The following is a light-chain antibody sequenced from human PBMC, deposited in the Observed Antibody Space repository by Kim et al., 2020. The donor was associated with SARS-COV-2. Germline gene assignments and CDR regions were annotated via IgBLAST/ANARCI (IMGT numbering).Light chain of an antibody. CDR2: GDT. V-gene: IGLV1-40*01. J-gene: IGLJ2*01. CDR3: QSYDSSLRVV. CDR1: TSNIGAGYE. Sequence: QSVLTQPPSVSGAPGQRVTISCTGSTSNIGAGYEVHWYQQLPGTAPKLLIYGDTDRPSGVPDRFSGSKSGTSASLAITGLQAEDEADYYCQSYDSSLRVVFGGGTKVT.